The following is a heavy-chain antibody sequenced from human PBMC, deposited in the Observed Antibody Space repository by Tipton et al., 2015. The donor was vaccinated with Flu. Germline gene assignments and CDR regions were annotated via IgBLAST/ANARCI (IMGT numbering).Heavy chain of an antibody. Sequence: TLSLTCTVSGGSISSGSYYWSWIRQPAGKGLEWIGRIYTSGSTNYNPSLKSRVTISVDTSKNQFSLKLSSVTAADTAVYYCARHTNKSNWFDPWGQGTLATASS. CDR2: IYTSGST. V-gene: IGHV4-61*02. CDR3: ARHTNKSNWFDP. CDR1: GGSISSGSYY. J-gene: IGHJ5*02. D-gene: IGHD2/OR15-2a*01.